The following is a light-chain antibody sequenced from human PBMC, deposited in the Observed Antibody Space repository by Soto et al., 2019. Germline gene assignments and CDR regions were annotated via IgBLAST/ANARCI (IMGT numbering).Light chain of an antibody. CDR2: AAS. Sequence: DIQMTQSPSSLSASVGDRVTITCRASQSISSYLNWYQQKPGKAPKLLIYAASSLQSGVPSRFSGSGSGTDFTLTISSLQPEDFATYYCQQANSFPPTFGPGTKVGIK. CDR3: QQANSFPPT. CDR1: QSISSY. V-gene: IGKV1-39*01. J-gene: IGKJ3*01.